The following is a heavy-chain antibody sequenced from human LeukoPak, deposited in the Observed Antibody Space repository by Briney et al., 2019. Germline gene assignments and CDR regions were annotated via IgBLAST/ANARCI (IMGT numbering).Heavy chain of an antibody. D-gene: IGHD3-22*01. V-gene: IGHV4-34*01. CDR1: GGSFSGYY. Sequence: SETLSLTCAVYGGSFSGYYWSWIRQPPGKGLEWIGEINHSGSTNYNPSLKSRVTISVDTSKNQFSLKLSSVTAADTAVYYCARDSGGYYDSEILYYFDYWGQGTLVTVSS. CDR3: ARDSGGYYDSEILYYFDY. CDR2: INHSGST. J-gene: IGHJ4*02.